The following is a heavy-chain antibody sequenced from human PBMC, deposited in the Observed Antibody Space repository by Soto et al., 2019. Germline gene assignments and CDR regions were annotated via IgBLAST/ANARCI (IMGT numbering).Heavy chain of an antibody. J-gene: IGHJ4*02. CDR2: INPNSGNT. CDR3: ARGPPSYYDSSGYYKYFDY. V-gene: IGHV1-18*01. D-gene: IGHD3-22*01. Sequence: ASVKVSCKASGYTFTSYAMHWVRQAPGQGLKWMRWINPNSGNTNYAQKFQGRVTMTTDTSTSTAYMELRSLRSDDTAVYYCARGPPSYYDSSGYYKYFDYWGQGTLVTVSS. CDR1: GYTFTSYA.